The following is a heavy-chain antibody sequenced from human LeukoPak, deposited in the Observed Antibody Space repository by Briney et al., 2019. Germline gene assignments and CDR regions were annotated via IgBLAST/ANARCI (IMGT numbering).Heavy chain of an antibody. CDR3: ATVRGDYSFDY. D-gene: IGHD4-17*01. CDR2: IYSGYST. V-gene: IGHV3-66*01. Sequence: GGSLRLSCAASGFTVSNNYMSWVRQAPGKGLEWVSVIYSGYSTYYADSVKGRFTIPRDNSKNTLYLQMNSLRAEDTAVYYCATVRGDYSFDYWGQGTLVTVSS. CDR1: GFTVSNNY. J-gene: IGHJ4*02.